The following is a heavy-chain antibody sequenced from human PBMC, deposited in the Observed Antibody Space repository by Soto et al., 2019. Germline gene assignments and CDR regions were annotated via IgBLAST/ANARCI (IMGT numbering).Heavy chain of an antibody. CDR2: ISYDGRNE. J-gene: IGHJ4*02. Sequence: QVQLVESGGGVVQPGRSLRLSCAASGFSFSAFGMHWVRQAPGKGLEWVGVISYDGRNEYYADSVRGRFTVSRDNSKSTLYLQMNSLRAEDTAVYYCAKSITTSGDSTGRGVAVDNWGPGPLVIVSS. CDR1: GFSFSAFG. CDR3: AKSITTSGDSTGRGVAVDN. V-gene: IGHV3-30*18. D-gene: IGHD3-3*01.